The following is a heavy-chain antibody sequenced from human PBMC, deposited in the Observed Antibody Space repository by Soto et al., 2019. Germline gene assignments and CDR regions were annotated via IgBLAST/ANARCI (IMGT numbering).Heavy chain of an antibody. J-gene: IGHJ4*01. Sequence: PGGSPRLSCAASGFTFGSYAMSWVGQAPGKGLEWVSAISGSGGSTYYADSVKGRFTISRDNSKNTLYLQMNSLRAEDTAVYYCAKSAESGVLRFLEWFPDYFDYWGQGTLVTVSS. CDR3: AKSAESGVLRFLEWFPDYFDY. CDR2: ISGSGGST. CDR1: GFTFGSYA. V-gene: IGHV3-23*01. D-gene: IGHD3-3*01.